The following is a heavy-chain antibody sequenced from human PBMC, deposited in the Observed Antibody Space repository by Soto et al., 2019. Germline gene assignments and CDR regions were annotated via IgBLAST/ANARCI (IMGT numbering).Heavy chain of an antibody. Sequence: PSETLSLTCSVSGGSISSYYWSWIRQPPGKGLEWIGYMYNTGSTVYNPSFKSRVTISVDTSKNQFSLKLNSVTAADTAVYHCARDLWGYCGTDCYPLDVWGQGTTVTVSS. J-gene: IGHJ6*02. V-gene: IGHV4-59*01. CDR3: ARDLWGYCGTDCYPLDV. D-gene: IGHD2-21*02. CDR1: GGSISSYY. CDR2: MYNTGST.